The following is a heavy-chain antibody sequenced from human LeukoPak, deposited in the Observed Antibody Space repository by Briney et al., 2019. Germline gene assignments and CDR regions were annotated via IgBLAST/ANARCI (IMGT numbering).Heavy chain of an antibody. J-gene: IGHJ6*02. V-gene: IGHV5-51*01. CDR3: ARRPTNYYGMDV. CDR2: IYPGDSDT. CDR1: GXSFSTFW. Sequence: GESLKISCQGSGXSFSTFWSGWVRQMPGRGLEWLGIIYPGDSDTRYSPSFQGQVTISADKSISTAYLQWSSLKASDTGVYYCARRPTNYYGMDVWGQGTSVTVSS.